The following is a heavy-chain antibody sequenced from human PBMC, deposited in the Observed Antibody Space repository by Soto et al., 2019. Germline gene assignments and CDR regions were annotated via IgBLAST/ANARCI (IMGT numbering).Heavy chain of an antibody. CDR1: GFTFSSYV. V-gene: IGHV3-23*01. CDR2: ISGNGADT. Sequence: GGSLRPSCAASGFTFSSYVMGWVRQAPGKGLEWVSAISGNGADTYYADSVKGRFTVSRDNSKNTLYLQINSLRADDTAVYYWAKRRGEGYFDYWGQGTLVTVSS. D-gene: IGHD3-16*01. CDR3: AKRRGEGYFDY. J-gene: IGHJ4*02.